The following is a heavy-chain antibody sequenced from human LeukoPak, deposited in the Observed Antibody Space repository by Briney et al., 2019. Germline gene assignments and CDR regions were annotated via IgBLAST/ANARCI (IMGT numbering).Heavy chain of an antibody. J-gene: IGHJ4*02. D-gene: IGHD5-18*01. V-gene: IGHV3-23*01. CDR3: AKDKDPSMVSSHYFHY. CDR1: GFTFSTYA. CDR2: INHSGDSI. Sequence: GGSLRLSCAASGFTFSTYAMNWVRQAPGKGLEWVSAINHSGDSIYYADSVKGRFTVSRENSKNTLNLRMNSRRADDTAIYYCAKDKDPSMVSSHYFHYWGQGALVTVSS.